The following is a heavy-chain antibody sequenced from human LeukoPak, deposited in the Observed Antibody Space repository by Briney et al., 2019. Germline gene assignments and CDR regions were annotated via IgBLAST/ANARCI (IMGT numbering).Heavy chain of an antibody. CDR1: GFTYSSYG. Sequence: GGSLRLSCAASGFTYSSYGMSWVRQAPGKGLEWVSFIFSSTHYSDSVKGRFTISRDNSKNTLYLQMNSLRAEDTAVYFCAKDRREFDWGQGTLVTVSS. CDR3: AKDRREFD. D-gene: IGHD3-10*01. CDR2: IFSST. J-gene: IGHJ4*02. V-gene: IGHV3-23*03.